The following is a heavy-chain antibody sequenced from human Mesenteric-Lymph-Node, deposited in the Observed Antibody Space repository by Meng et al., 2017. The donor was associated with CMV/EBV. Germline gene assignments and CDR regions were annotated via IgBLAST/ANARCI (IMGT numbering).Heavy chain of an antibody. CDR2: LYSSGNT. J-gene: IGHJ4*02. CDR1: GVSVSSVTFY. D-gene: IGHD6-19*01. CDR3: ARPASAVSGRGFDY. V-gene: IGHV4-39*01. Sequence: SGVSVSSVTFYWGWIRHPPGKGLEWIAHLYSSGNTYYHPSLKSRATISVDTSKTQFSLNLRSVSAADTAVYYCARPASAVSGRGFDYWGQGALVTVSS.